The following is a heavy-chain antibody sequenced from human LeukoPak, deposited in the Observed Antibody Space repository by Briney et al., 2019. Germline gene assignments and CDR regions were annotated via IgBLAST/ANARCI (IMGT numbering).Heavy chain of an antibody. Sequence: GGSLRLSCAASGFTFSSYAMSWVRQAPGKGLEWVSAISGSGGSTYYADSVKGRFTISRDNSKNTLYLQMNSLRAEDTAVYYCARARYCSSTSCYELDYWGQGTLVTVSS. CDR2: ISGSGGST. CDR1: GFTFSSYA. V-gene: IGHV3-23*01. J-gene: IGHJ4*02. CDR3: ARARYCSSTSCYELDY. D-gene: IGHD2-2*01.